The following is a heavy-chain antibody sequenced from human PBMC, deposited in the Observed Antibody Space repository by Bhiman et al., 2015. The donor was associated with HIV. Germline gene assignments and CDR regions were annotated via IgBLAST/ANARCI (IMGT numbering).Heavy chain of an antibody. Sequence: EVQLVESGGGLVQPGGSLRLSCAASGFTFSSYWMSWVRQAPGKGLEWVANINQDGSQKYYVDSVKGRFTISRDNAKNSLFLQMNSLRAEDTAVYYCARYAARPFDYWGQGTLVTVSS. J-gene: IGHJ4*02. CDR1: GFTFSSYW. D-gene: IGHD6-6*01. CDR3: ARYAARPFDY. V-gene: IGHV3-7*01. CDR2: INQDGSQK.